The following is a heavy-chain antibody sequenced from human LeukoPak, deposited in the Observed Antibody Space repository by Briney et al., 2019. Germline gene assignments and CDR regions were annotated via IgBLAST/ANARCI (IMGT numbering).Heavy chain of an antibody. CDR2: INTSGNI. CDR3: ARGLSSSWYWFDT. J-gene: IGHJ5*02. D-gene: IGHD2-2*01. V-gene: IGHV4-61*02. Sequence: RASETLSLTCTVSGGSISSESYYWSWIRQPAGKGLEWIGRINTSGNINYNPSLKSRVTLSVDTSNNQFSLKLSSLTAADTAVYYCARGLSSSWYWFDTWGQGTLVTVSS. CDR1: GGSISSESYY.